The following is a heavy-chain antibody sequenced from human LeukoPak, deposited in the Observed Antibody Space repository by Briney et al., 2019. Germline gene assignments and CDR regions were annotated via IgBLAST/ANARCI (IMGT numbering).Heavy chain of an antibody. CDR1: GDSISLSFYY. J-gene: IGHJ4*02. D-gene: IGHD6-19*01. V-gene: IGHV4-39*01. Sequence: SETLSLTCSVSGDSISLSFYYWGWIRQPPGKALEWIGSVYYSGTTSYNPSLKSRVTISVDMSKNQFSLRLSSVTAADTAVYYCARHVSVAVTNFFDYWGQGTLVTVSS. CDR3: ARHVSVAVTNFFDY. CDR2: VYYSGTT.